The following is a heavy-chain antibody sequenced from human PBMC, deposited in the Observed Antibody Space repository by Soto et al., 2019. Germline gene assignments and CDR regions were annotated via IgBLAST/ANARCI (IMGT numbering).Heavy chain of an antibody. J-gene: IGHJ2*01. CDR3: ARDYYYDSSGYYYWYFDL. CDR1: GYTFTSYA. Sequence: ASVKVSCKASGYTFTSYAMHWVRQAPGQRLEWMGWINAGNGNTKYSQKFQGRVTITRDTSASTAYMELSSLRSEDTAVYYCARDYYYDSSGYYYWYFDLLGRGTLVTVSS. D-gene: IGHD3-22*01. CDR2: INAGNGNT. V-gene: IGHV1-3*01.